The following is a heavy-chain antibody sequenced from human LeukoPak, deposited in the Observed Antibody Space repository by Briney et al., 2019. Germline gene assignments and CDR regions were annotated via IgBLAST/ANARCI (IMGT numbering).Heavy chain of an antibody. D-gene: IGHD3-3*01. Sequence: SSETLSLTCTVSGGSISSIYWSWIRQPPGKGLEWIGHIYYSGSTNYNPSLKSRLTVSIDTSKNQFSLKLSSVTAADTAVYYCARRKDDAWSGYSPAFDSWGQGTLVTVSS. V-gene: IGHV4-59*08. CDR3: ARRKDDAWSGYSPAFDS. CDR2: IYYSGST. J-gene: IGHJ4*02. CDR1: GGSISSIY.